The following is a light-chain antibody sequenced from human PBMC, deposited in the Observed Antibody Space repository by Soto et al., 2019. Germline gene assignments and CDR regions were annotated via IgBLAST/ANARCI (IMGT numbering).Light chain of an antibody. CDR1: SSDVGGYNY. CDR3: SSYTNNSTVV. Sequence: QSALTQPASVSGSPGQSITISCTGTSSDVGGYNYVSWYQQHPGKAPKLMIYDVSSRPSGVSNRFSGSKSGNTASLTISGLQAEDEADYSCSSYTNNSTVVFGGGTKVTVL. CDR2: DVS. J-gene: IGLJ2*01. V-gene: IGLV2-14*01.